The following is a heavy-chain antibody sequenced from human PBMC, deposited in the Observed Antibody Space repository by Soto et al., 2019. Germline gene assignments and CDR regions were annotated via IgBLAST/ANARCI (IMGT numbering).Heavy chain of an antibody. CDR1: GFTFSSYA. V-gene: IGHV3-30-3*01. CDR2: ISYDGSNK. J-gene: IGHJ6*02. CDR3: ARDISGSYLGNYGMDV. D-gene: IGHD1-26*01. Sequence: GGSLRLSCAASGFTFSSYAMHWVRQAPGKGLEWVAVISYDGSNKYYADSVKGRFTISRDNSKNTLYLQMNSLRAEDTAVYYCARDISGSYLGNYGMDVWGQGTTVTVSS.